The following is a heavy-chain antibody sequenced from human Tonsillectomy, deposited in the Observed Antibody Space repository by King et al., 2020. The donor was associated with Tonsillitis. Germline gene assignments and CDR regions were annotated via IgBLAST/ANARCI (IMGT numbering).Heavy chain of an antibody. CDR3: AKLLRSGYHLYYMDV. D-gene: IGHD3-3*01. CDR2: ISDSAGGT. CDR1: GFTFSSFA. J-gene: IGHJ6*03. Sequence: VQLLESGGGLVQPGGSLRLSCAASGFTFSSFAMTLVRQAPGKGLEWVSSISDSAGGTDYADPVNGRFTISRDNSKNTLYLQVNGLRAEDTAVYYCAKLLRSGYHLYYMDVWGKGTTVTVSS. V-gene: IGHV3-23*01.